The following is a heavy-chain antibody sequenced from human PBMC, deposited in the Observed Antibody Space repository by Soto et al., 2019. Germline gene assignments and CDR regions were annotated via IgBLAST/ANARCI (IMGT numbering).Heavy chain of an antibody. CDR1: GYTFTSYG. D-gene: IGHD5-12*01. Sequence: ASVKVSCKASGYTFTSYGISWVRQAPGQGLEWMGWISAYNGNTNYAQKLQGRVTMTTDTSTSTAYMELRSLRSDDTAMYYCARVIVATMNVDYWGQGTLVTVSS. CDR3: ARVIVATMNVDY. V-gene: IGHV1-18*01. J-gene: IGHJ4*02. CDR2: ISAYNGNT.